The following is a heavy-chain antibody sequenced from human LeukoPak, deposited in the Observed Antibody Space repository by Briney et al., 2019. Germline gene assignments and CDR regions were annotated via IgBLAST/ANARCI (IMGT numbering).Heavy chain of an antibody. J-gene: IGHJ4*02. CDR1: GYTFTGYY. V-gene: IGHV1-2*04. CDR3: ARAPGYSCGSSFDY. D-gene: IGHD5-18*01. CDR2: INPNSGGT. Sequence: ASVKVSCKASGYTFTGYYMHWVRQAPGQGLEWMGWINPNSGGTNYAQKFQGWVTMTRDTSISIAYMELSRLRSDDTAVYYCARAPGYSCGSSFDYWGQGTLVTVSS.